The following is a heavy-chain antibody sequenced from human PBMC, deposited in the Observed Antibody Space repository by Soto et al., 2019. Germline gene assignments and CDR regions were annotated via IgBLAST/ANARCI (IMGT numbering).Heavy chain of an antibody. CDR1: GFSFSRHA. CDR3: ARRVYGISSGYDY. V-gene: IGHV3-64*01. Sequence: EVQLVESGGGLVQPGGSLRLSCAASGFSFSRHAMHWVRQAPGKGLEYVSAINNNGDRKYYANSVEGRFTISRDNSKNTLYLQMGSLSTEDMAVYYCARRVYGISSGYDYWGQGTLVTVSS. CDR2: INNNGDRK. D-gene: IGHD6-6*01. J-gene: IGHJ4*02.